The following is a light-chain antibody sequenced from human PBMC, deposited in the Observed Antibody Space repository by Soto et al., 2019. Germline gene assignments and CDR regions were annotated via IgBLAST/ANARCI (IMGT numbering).Light chain of an antibody. Sequence: TVSISPGXXXXXXXXASQSVRSNLAWYQRKXGRAPRLLIHGASXRATGIPARFSGSGSGTEFTLTISSLQAEDFAAYYCQQYHNWPRTFGQGTKVDI. CDR1: QSVRSN. CDR3: QQYHNWPRT. V-gene: IGKV3-15*01. CDR2: GAS. J-gene: IGKJ1*01.